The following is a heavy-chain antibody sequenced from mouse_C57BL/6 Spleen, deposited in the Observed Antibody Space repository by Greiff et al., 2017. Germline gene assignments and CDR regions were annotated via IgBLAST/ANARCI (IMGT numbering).Heavy chain of an antibody. CDR1: GYAFSSYW. V-gene: IGHV1-80*01. J-gene: IGHJ3*01. Sequence: VQLQEPGAELVKPGASVKISCKASGYAFSSYWMNWVKQRPGKGLEWIGQIYPGDGDTNYNGKFKGKATLTADKSSSTAYMQLSSLPSDDSAVYFCARGGDYPWFAYWGQGTLVTVSA. CDR3: ARGGDYPWFAY. D-gene: IGHD2-13*01. CDR2: IYPGDGDT.